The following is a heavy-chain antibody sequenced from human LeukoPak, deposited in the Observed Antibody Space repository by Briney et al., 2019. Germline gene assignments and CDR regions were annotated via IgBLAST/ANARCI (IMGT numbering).Heavy chain of an antibody. J-gene: IGHJ4*02. V-gene: IGHV3-11*05. D-gene: IGHD6-25*01. CDR1: GFTFSDYY. CDR2: ISSSGSYT. CDR3: ARDGLQQQGLTS. Sequence: GGSLRLSCAASGFTFSDYYMSWIRQAPGKGLEWVSYISSSGSYTNYADSVKGRFTISRDNAKNSLYLQMNSLRAEDTAVYYCARDGLQQQGLTSWGQGTLVTVSS.